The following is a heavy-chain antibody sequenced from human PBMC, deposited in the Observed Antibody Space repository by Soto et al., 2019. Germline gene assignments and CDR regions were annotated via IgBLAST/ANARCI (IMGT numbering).Heavy chain of an antibody. CDR1: GVSVSSNSYS. J-gene: IGHJ4*02. V-gene: IGHV4-39*07. Sequence: SETLSLTCTVSGVSVSSNSYSWGWIRQSPGKGLEWIGYIYYSGSTYYNPSLKSRVTISVDTSKNQFSLKLSSVTAADTAVYYCARTPVYWGQGTLVTVSS. CDR3: ARTPVY. CDR2: IYYSGST.